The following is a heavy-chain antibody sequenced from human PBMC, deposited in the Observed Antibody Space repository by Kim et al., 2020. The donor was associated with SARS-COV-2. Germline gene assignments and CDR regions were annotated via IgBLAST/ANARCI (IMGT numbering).Heavy chain of an antibody. CDR3: SRDHREFYDSTAGGL. J-gene: IGHJ4*02. CDR2: IDSSSSDT. Sequence: GGSLRLSCSASGFTFSTYTMNWVRQAPGKGLEWVSSIDSSSSDTSYTDSVKGRFTISRDNAKNSVFLQMNSLRAEDTAVYYCSRDHREFYDSTAGGLWGQGPLDPVSA. D-gene: IGHD3-22*01. CDR1: GFTFSTYT. V-gene: IGHV3-21*01.